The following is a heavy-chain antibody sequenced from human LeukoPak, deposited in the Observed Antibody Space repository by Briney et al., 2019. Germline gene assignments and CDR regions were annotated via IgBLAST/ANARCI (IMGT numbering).Heavy chain of an antibody. J-gene: IGHJ4*02. D-gene: IGHD6-6*01. CDR2: ISSSSSYI. Sequence: TGGSLRLSCAASGFTFSSYSMNWVRQAPGKGLEWVSSISSSSSYIYYADSVKGRFTISRDNAKNSLYLQMNSLRAEDTAVYYCARAYSSSPGGLCGYWGQGTLVTVSS. CDR3: ARAYSSSPGGLCGY. CDR1: GFTFSSYS. V-gene: IGHV3-21*01.